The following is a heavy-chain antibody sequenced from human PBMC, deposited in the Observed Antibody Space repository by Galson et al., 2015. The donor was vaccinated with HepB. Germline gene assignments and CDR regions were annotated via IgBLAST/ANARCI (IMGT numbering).Heavy chain of an antibody. CDR2: ISSSSSYI. D-gene: IGHD2-2*01. J-gene: IGHJ4*02. CDR3: ASDLHCSSTSCPDY. Sequence: SLRLSCAASGFTFSCYSMNWVRQAPGKGLEWVSSISSSSSYIYYADSVKGRFTISRDNAKNSLYLQMNSLRAEDTAVYYCASDLHCSSTSCPDYWGQGTLVTVSS. V-gene: IGHV3-21*01. CDR1: GFTFSCYS.